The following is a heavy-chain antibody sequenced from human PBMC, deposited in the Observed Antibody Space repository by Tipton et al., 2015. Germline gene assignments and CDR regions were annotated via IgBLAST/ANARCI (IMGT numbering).Heavy chain of an antibody. Sequence: TLSLTCDVSGYSISSGYYWGWIRQPPGKGLEWIGSISHSGNTYYNPSLKSRVTMSRDTSKTQFSLNLRSVTAADTAVYYCARARGRHGGLFDSWGQGILVTVSS. D-gene: IGHD4-23*01. J-gene: IGHJ4*02. CDR1: GYSISSGYY. V-gene: IGHV4-38-2*01. CDR2: ISHSGNT. CDR3: ARARGRHGGLFDS.